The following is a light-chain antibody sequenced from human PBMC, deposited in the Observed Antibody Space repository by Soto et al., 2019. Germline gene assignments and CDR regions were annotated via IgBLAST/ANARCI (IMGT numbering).Light chain of an antibody. J-gene: IGKJ1*01. V-gene: IGKV3-15*01. CDR1: QSVSSSY. Sequence: EIVMTQSPGTLSLSPGSRATLSCNTSQSVSSSYLAWYQQKPGQAPRLLIHGAFTRATGIPARFSGSGSGTEFTLTISTLQSEDFAVYYCQQYNNWPRTFGQGTKVDIK. CDR3: QQYNNWPRT. CDR2: GAF.